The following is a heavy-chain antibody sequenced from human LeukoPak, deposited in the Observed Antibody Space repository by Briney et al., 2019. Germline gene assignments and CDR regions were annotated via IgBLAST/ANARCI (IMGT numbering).Heavy chain of an antibody. CDR2: IIPIFGTA. J-gene: IGHJ6*02. D-gene: IGHD1-26*01. CDR3: ARDRATDGMDV. CDR1: GYTFTGYY. Sequence: ASVKVSCKASGYTFTGYYMHWVRQAPGQGLEWMGGIIPIFGTANYAQKFRGRVTITADESTSTAYMELSSLRSEDTAVYYCARDRATDGMDVWGQGTTVTVSS. V-gene: IGHV1-69*13.